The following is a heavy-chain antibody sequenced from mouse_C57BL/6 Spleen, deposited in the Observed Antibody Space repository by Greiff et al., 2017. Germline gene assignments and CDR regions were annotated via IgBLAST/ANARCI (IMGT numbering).Heavy chain of an antibody. D-gene: IGHD2-5*01. CDR3: TARYSNYDWYFDV. CDR2: IRLKSDNYAT. Sequence: DVKLVESGGGLVQPGGSMKLSCVASGFTFSNYWMNWVRQSPEKGLEWVAQIRLKSDNYATHYAESVKGRFTISRDDSKSSVYLQMNNLRAEDTGIYYCTARYSNYDWYFDVWGTGTTVTVSS. V-gene: IGHV6-3*01. J-gene: IGHJ1*03. CDR1: GFTFSNYW.